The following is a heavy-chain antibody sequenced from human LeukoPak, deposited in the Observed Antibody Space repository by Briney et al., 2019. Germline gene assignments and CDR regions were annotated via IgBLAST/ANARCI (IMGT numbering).Heavy chain of an antibody. CDR2: IYYSGST. V-gene: IGHV4-59*01. CDR3: ARLPMAVTPHVDY. D-gene: IGHD2-21*02. J-gene: IGHJ4*02. CDR1: GGSIRSYY. Sequence: SETLSPTCTVSGGSIRSYYWSWIRQPPGKGLEWIGYIYYSGSTNYNPSLKSRVTISVDTSKNQFSLNLSSVTAADTAVYYCARLPMAVTPHVDYWGQGTLVTVSS.